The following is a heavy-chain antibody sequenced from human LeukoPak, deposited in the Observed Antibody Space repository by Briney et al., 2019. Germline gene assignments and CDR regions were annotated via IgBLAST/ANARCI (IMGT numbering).Heavy chain of an antibody. CDR3: AKDTPADSNTY. J-gene: IGHJ4*02. Sequence: GGSLRLSCAASGFTFSSYAMHWVRQAPGKGLEWVAVISYDGSNKYYADSVKGRFTISRDNSKNTLYLQMNSLRAEDTAVYYCAKDTPADSNTYWGQGTLVTVSS. CDR1: GFTFSSYA. CDR2: ISYDGSNK. D-gene: IGHD4-11*01. V-gene: IGHV3-30-3*01.